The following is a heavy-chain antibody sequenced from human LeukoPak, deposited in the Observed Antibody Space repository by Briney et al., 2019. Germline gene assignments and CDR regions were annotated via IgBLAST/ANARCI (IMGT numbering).Heavy chain of an antibody. V-gene: IGHV3-7*05. CDR3: ARDWGAVGGLDY. CDR1: GFTFSNYW. D-gene: IGHD6-13*01. J-gene: IGHJ4*02. Sequence: GGSLRLSCASSGFTFSNYWMSWVRQAPGKGLEWVANIKEDGSEKDYVDSVKGRFTISRDNAKNSLYLQMNSLRAEDTAIYYCARDWGAVGGLDYWGQGTLVTVSS. CDR2: IKEDGSEK.